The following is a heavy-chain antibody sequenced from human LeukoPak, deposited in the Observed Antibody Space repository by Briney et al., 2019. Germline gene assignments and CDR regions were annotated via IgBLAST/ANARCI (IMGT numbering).Heavy chain of an antibody. V-gene: IGHV3-49*04. CDR2: IRSKAYGGTK. CDR3: TRDLFLCSGGSCYSLDAFDI. CDR1: GFTFGDYA. Sequence: QPGGSLRLSCTASGFTFGDYAMSWVRQAPGKGLEWVGFIRSKAYGGTKEYAATVQGRFTISSDDSKSIAYLQMNSLKTEDTAVYYCTRDLFLCSGGSCYSLDAFDIWGQGTMVTVSS. D-gene: IGHD2-15*01. J-gene: IGHJ3*02.